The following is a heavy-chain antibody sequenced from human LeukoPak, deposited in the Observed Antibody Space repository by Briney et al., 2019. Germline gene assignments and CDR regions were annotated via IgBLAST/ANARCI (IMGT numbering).Heavy chain of an antibody. CDR1: GFIFSSYA. Sequence: GGSLRLSCAASGFIFSSYAMHWVRQAPGKGLEWVAIIWFDGSNEYHADSVKGRLTISRDNSMNTVYLQMNGLRDEDMAIYYCARGLGYSYGYGIDNWGQGTLVTVSS. CDR2: IWFDGSNE. J-gene: IGHJ4*02. D-gene: IGHD5-18*01. V-gene: IGHV3-33*01. CDR3: ARGLGYSYGYGIDN.